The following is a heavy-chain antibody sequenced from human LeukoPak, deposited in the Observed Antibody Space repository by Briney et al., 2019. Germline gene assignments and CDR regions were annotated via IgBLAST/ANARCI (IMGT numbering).Heavy chain of an antibody. CDR1: GGSISSYY. CDR3: ARVPQPLSLMVSETRVRRPIADY. J-gene: IGHJ4*02. V-gene: IGHV4-59*01. Sequence: PSETLSLTCTVSGGSISSYYWSWIRQPPGKGLEWIGYIYYSGSTNYNPSLKSRVTISVDTSKNQFSLKLSSVTAADTAVYYCARVPQPLSLMVSETRVRRPIADYWGQGTLVTVSS. CDR2: IYYSGST. D-gene: IGHD5-18*01.